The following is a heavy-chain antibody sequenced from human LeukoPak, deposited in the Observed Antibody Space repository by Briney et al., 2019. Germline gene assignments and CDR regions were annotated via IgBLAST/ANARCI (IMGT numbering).Heavy chain of an antibody. CDR1: GYTFTGYY. CDR3: ARDNEEGGTSYDPAPYNWFDP. D-gene: IGHD1-26*01. V-gene: IGHV1-2*02. J-gene: IGHJ5*02. Sequence: ASVKVSCKASGYTFTGYYMHWVRQAPGQGLEWMGWINPNSGGTNYAQKFQGRVTMTRDTYISTAYMELGRLRSDDTAVYFCARDNEEGGTSYDPAPYNWFDPWGQGTLVTVSS. CDR2: INPNSGGT.